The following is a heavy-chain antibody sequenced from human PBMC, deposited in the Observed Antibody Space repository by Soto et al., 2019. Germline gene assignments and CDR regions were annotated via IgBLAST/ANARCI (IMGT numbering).Heavy chain of an antibody. CDR1: GYSFITYG. CDR3: ARGPRDYHDNGGNYFLDY. D-gene: IGHD3-22*01. CDR2: ISTYNGNT. J-gene: IGHJ4*02. V-gene: IGHV1-18*01. Sequence: QVQLVQSGAEVKKPGASVKVSCKVSGYSFITYGVSWVRQAPGQGLDWMGWISTYNGNTKYAERLQGRATMTTATTARTAYMELRRLRADETAVYYWARGPRDYHDNGGNYFLDYWAQGTRVTVSS.